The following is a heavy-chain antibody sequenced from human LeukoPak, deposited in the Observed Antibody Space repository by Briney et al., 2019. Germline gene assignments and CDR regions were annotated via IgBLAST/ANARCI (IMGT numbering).Heavy chain of an antibody. Sequence: PGGSLRLSCAASGFTFDDYAMHWVRQAPGKGLEWVSGISWNSGSIGYADSVKGRFTISRDNAKNSLYLQMNSLRAEDTALYYCAKARVRGVIPFTHYFDYWGQGTLVTASS. J-gene: IGHJ4*02. CDR2: ISWNSGSI. D-gene: IGHD3-10*01. CDR3: AKARVRGVIPFTHYFDY. CDR1: GFTFDDYA. V-gene: IGHV3-9*01.